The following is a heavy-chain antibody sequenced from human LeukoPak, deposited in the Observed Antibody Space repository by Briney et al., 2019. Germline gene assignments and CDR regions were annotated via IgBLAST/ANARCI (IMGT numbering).Heavy chain of an antibody. CDR2: ISAYNGNT. Sequence: ASVKVSCKASGYTFTSYGISWVRQAPGQGLEWMGWISAYNGNTNYAQKFQGRVTMTRDTSISTAYMELSRLRSDDTAVYYCARDPYTFRSRPEGINWFDPWGQGTLVIVSS. CDR3: ARDPYTFRSRPEGINWFDP. V-gene: IGHV1-18*01. CDR1: GYTFTSYG. D-gene: IGHD2/OR15-2a*01. J-gene: IGHJ5*02.